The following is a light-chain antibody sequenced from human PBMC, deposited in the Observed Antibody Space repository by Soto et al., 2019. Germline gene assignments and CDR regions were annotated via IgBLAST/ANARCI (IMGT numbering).Light chain of an antibody. J-gene: IGKJ2*01. Sequence: EIVMTQSPATLSVSPGERAALSCRASQSVSSNFAWYQQKPGQAPRLLIYGASTRATGIPARFSGSGSGTEFTLTISSLQSEAFAVYYCQQYNNWPYTFGRGTKLEIK. CDR3: QQYNNWPYT. V-gene: IGKV3-15*01. CDR2: GAS. CDR1: QSVSSN.